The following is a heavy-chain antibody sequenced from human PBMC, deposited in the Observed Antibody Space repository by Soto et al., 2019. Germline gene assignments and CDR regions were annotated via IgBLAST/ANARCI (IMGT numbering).Heavy chain of an antibody. V-gene: IGHV2-70*04. D-gene: IGHD3-22*01. CDR2: IDWNGDI. Sequence: YGPTLVNPTQALTLTCTFSGFSLSSSGMRVNWIRQPPGKALEWLARIDWNGDIFYSTSLTTRLTISKDTSKNQVVLTMTNMDPVDTATYYFVLMTPDRRGFFHNW. CDR1: GFSLSSSGMR. J-gene: IGHJ5*01. CDR3: VLMTPDRRGFFHNW.